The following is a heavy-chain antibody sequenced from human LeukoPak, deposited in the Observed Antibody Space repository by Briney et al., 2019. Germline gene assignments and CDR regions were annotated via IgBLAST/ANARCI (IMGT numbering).Heavy chain of an antibody. D-gene: IGHD5-18*01. J-gene: IGHJ3*02. CDR3: ARSYGYRWAFDI. V-gene: IGHV4-59*01. CDR2: IYYSGSI. Sequence: SETLSLICTVSGASISSYYWSWIRQPPGKGLEWIGDIYYSGSIKYNPSLKSRVTISVDTSKNQFSLKLSSVTAADTAVYYCARSYGYRWAFDIWGQGTMVTVSS. CDR1: GASISSYY.